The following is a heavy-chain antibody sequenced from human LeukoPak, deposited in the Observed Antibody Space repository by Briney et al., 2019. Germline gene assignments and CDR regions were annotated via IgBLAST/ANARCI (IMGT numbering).Heavy chain of an antibody. D-gene: IGHD6-13*01. CDR1: GFTVSSNH. J-gene: IGHJ3*02. Sequence: GSLRLSCAASGFTVSSNHMSWVRQGPGKGLEWFSVIYSGGSTYYADSVKGRFTISRDNSKNTLYLQMNSLRAEDTAVYYCARSKYHGSSWFGAFDIWGQGTMVTVSS. CDR3: ARSKYHGSSWFGAFDI. CDR2: IYSGGST. V-gene: IGHV3-53*01.